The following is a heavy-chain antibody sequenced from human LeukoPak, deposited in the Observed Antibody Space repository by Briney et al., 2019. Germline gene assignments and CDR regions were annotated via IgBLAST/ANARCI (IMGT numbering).Heavy chain of an antibody. CDR3: ARGRGATTLIPRVLPNLPFDY. Sequence: PSETLSLTCTVSGGSISSYYWSWIRQPPGKGLEWIGYIYYSGSTNYNPSLKSRVTISVDTSKNQFSLKLSSVTAADTAVYYCARGRGATTLIPRVLPNLPFDYWGQGTLVTVSS. CDR2: IYYSGST. J-gene: IGHJ4*02. V-gene: IGHV4-59*12. D-gene: IGHD5-12*01. CDR1: GGSISSYY.